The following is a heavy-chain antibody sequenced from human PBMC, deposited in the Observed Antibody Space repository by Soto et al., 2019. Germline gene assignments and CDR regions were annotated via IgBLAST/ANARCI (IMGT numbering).Heavy chain of an antibody. CDR2: IKQDGSEK. CDR1: GFTFSSYW. D-gene: IGHD2-15*01. CDR3: ARDPRGYCSGGSCYSYYYYGMDV. Sequence: GGSLRLSCAASGFTFSSYWMSWVRQAPGKGLEWVANIKQDGSEKYYVDSVKGRFTISRDNAKNSLYLQMNSLRAEDTAVYYCARDPRGYCSGGSCYSYYYYGMDVWGQGTTVTV. V-gene: IGHV3-7*01. J-gene: IGHJ6*02.